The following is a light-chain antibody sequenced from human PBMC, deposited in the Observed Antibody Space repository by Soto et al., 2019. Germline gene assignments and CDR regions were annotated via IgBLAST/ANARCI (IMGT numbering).Light chain of an antibody. CDR3: MQAVYTRT. CDR2: LGS. V-gene: IGKV2-28*01. Sequence: EIVVTQSPLSLSVTPGEPASISCRSSQNLLHIDGYNYLDWYLQKPGQSPQLLIFLGSYRASGVPDRFSGSGSGTDFTLRISRVEAEDGGVYYCMQAVYTRTFGPGTKVEIK. J-gene: IGKJ1*01. CDR1: QNLLHIDGYNY.